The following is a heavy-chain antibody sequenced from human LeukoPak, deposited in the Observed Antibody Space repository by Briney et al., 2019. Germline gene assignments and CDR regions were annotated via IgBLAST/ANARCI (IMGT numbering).Heavy chain of an antibody. D-gene: IGHD3-10*01. CDR2: IWYDGSNK. CDR1: GFTFSSYG. Sequence: PGGSLRLSCAASGFTFSSYGMHWVRQAPGKGLEWVAVIWYDGSNKYYADSVKGRFTISSDNSKDTLYLQMNSLRAEDTAVYYCAATPPYGSGSYYNYWGQGTPVTVSS. CDR3: AATPPYGSGSYYNY. J-gene: IGHJ4*02. V-gene: IGHV3-33*01.